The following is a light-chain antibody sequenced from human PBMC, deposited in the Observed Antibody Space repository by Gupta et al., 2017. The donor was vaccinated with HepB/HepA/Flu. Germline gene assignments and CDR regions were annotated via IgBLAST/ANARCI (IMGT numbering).Light chain of an antibody. J-gene: IGKJ4*01. CDR2: KAS. V-gene: IGKV1-5*03. CDR3: QQEVNSPIT. CDR1: QSISGW. Sequence: DTQMTQSPATLSASVGDRVTVTCRASQSISGWLAWYQQKPGKAPKLLIHKASSLESGVPSRFSGSGSGTEFTLTISSLQPDDFAIYCCQQEVNSPITFGGGTKVEI.